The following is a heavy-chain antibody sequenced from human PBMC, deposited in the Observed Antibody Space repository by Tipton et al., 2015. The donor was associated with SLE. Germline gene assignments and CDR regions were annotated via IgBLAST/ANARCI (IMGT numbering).Heavy chain of an antibody. D-gene: IGHD4-17*01. J-gene: IGHJ2*01. CDR3: ARTTVTIRGNFDL. V-gene: IGHV4-61*02. CDR1: GGSISSGCYY. CDR2: IYSGGST. Sequence: TLSLTCTVSGGSISSGCYYWGWIRQPAGKGLEWIGRIYSGGSTNYNPSLKSRVTISEDTSKNQFSLRLRSVTAADTAVYYCARTTVTIRGNFDLLGRGILVTVSS.